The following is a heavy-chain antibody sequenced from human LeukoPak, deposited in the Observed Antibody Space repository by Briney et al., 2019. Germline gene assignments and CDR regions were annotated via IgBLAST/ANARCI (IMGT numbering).Heavy chain of an antibody. V-gene: IGHV3-11*04. CDR2: ISSSGSSSTI. Sequence: GGSLRLSCAASGFTFSDYYMSWIRQAPGKGLEWVSYISSSGSSSTIYYADSVKGRFTISRDNAKNSLYLQMNSLRAEDTAVYYCARGPRLPQYFQYWGQGTPVTVSS. CDR1: GFTFSDYY. CDR3: ARGPRLPQYFQY. D-gene: IGHD3-16*01. J-gene: IGHJ1*01.